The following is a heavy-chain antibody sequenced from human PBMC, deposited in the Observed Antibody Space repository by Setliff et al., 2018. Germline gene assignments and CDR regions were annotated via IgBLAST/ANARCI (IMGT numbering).Heavy chain of an antibody. J-gene: IGHJ4*02. Sequence: SETLSLTCTVSGGSISSYYWSWIRQPPGKGLEWIGYIYYSGSTNYNPSLKSRVTISVDTSKNQFSLKLSSVTAADTAVYYCARARTGHFDYWGQGTLVTVSS. CDR2: IYYSGST. V-gene: IGHV4-59*01. CDR1: GGSISSYY. D-gene: IGHD3-10*01. CDR3: ARARTGHFDY.